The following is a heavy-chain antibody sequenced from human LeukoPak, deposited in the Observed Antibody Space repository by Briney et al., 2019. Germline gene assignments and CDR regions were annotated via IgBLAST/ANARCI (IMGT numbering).Heavy chain of an antibody. V-gene: IGHV1-2*02. J-gene: IGHJ4*02. CDR3: ARELDYYDSSGLHYFDY. CDR2: INPNSGGT. D-gene: IGHD3-22*01. CDR1: GYTFTSYY. Sequence: ASVKVSCKASGYTFTSYYMHWVRQAPGQGLEWMGWINPNSGGTNYAQKFQGRVTMTRDTSISTAYMELSRLRSDDTAVYYCARELDYYDSSGLHYFDYWGQGTLVTVSS.